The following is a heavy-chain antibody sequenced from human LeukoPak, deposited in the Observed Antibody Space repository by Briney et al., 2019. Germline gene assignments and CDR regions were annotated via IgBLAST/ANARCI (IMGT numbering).Heavy chain of an antibody. V-gene: IGHV4-59*12. J-gene: IGHJ5*02. CDR3: ARDLGGSYSSGTWFDP. D-gene: IGHD1-26*01. Sequence: SETLSLTCTVSGDSINGFYWSWIRQPPGKGLEWIGYIYYSGSTNYNPSLKSRVAISVDTSKNRFSLRLSSVTAADTAVYYCARDLGGSYSSGTWFDPWGQGTLVTVSS. CDR2: IYYSGST. CDR1: GDSINGFY.